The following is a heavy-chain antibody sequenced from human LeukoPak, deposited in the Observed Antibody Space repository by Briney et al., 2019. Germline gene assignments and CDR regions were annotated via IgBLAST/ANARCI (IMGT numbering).Heavy chain of an antibody. CDR3: ARDLGLAVAGNGRGDY. V-gene: IGHV1-2*02. D-gene: IGHD6-19*01. Sequence: ASVKVSCKASGGTFSSYAISWVRQAPGQGLEWMGWINPNSGGTNYAQKFQGRVTMTRDTSISTAYMELSRLRSDDTAVYYCARDLGLAVAGNGRGDYWGQGTLVTVSS. CDR1: GGTFSSYA. CDR2: INPNSGGT. J-gene: IGHJ4*02.